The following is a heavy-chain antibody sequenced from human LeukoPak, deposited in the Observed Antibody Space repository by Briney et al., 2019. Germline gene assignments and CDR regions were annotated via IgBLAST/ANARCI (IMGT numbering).Heavy chain of an antibody. J-gene: IGHJ5*02. CDR2: INHSGST. CDR3: AGPVVVPAAMRGRDWFDP. CDR1: GGSISSYY. V-gene: IGHV4-34*01. Sequence: PSETLSLTCTVSGGSISSYYWSWIRQPPGKGLEWIGEINHSGSTNYNPSLKSRVTISVDTSKNQFSLKLSSVTAADTAVYYCAGPVVVPAAMRGRDWFDPWGQGTLVTVSS. D-gene: IGHD2-2*01.